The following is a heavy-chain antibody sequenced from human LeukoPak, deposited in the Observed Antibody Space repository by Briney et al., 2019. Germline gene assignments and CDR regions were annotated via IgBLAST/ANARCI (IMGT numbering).Heavy chain of an antibody. Sequence: GGSLRLSCAACGFTFSSYSMNWVRQAPGKGLEWVSYISSSSSTIYYVDSVKGRFTISRDSAKNSLYLQMNSLRAEDTAVYYCARDYDYSNYRSTYYYYMDVWGKGTTVTVSS. J-gene: IGHJ6*03. D-gene: IGHD4-11*01. CDR1: GFTFSSYS. CDR2: ISSSSSTI. V-gene: IGHV3-48*01. CDR3: ARDYDYSNYRSTYYYYMDV.